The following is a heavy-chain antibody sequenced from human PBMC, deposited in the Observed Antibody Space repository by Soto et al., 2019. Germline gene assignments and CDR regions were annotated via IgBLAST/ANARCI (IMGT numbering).Heavy chain of an antibody. CDR1: GFTVNSNY. Sequence: EVQLVESGGGLVQPGGSLRLSCAASGFTVNSNYMSWVRQAPGKGLEWVSVIYSDGSTYYADSVKGRCIISRDNSNNTLYFQMNSLRAEDTAVYYCATLTKSDILTGFYPCWGQGTLVTVSS. CDR2: IYSDGST. CDR3: ATLTKSDILTGFYPC. V-gene: IGHV3-66*01. J-gene: IGHJ4*02. D-gene: IGHD3-9*01.